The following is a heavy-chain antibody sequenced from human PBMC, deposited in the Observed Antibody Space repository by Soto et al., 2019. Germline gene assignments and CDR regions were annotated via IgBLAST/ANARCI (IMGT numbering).Heavy chain of an antibody. CDR2: IYHSGST. Sequence: SETLSLTCAVSGGSISSSNWWSWVRQPPGKGMEWIGEIYHSGSTNYNPSLKSRVTISVDKSKNQFSLKLSSVTAADTAVYYCASRIREQLEDYYYGMDVWGQGTTVT. J-gene: IGHJ6*02. CDR3: ASRIREQLEDYYYGMDV. CDR1: GGSISSSNW. D-gene: IGHD6-13*01. V-gene: IGHV4-4*02.